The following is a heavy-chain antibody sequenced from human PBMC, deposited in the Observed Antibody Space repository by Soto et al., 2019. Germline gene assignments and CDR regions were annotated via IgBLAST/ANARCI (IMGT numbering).Heavy chain of an antibody. J-gene: IGHJ4*02. V-gene: IGHV1-69*13. CDR3: ASRIAAAGTNFDY. Sequence: GASVKVSCKASGGTFSSYAISWVRQAPGQGLEWMGGIIPIFGTANYAQKFQGRVTITADESTSTAYMKLSSLRSEDTAVYYCASRIAAAGTNFDYWGQGTLVTVSS. CDR2: IIPIFGTA. CDR1: GGTFSSYA. D-gene: IGHD6-13*01.